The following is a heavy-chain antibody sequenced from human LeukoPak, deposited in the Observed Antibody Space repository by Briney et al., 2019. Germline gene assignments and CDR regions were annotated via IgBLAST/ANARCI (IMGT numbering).Heavy chain of an antibody. J-gene: IGHJ4*02. Sequence: GGSLRLSCAASGFTFSSYSMNWVRQAPGKGLEWVSSISSTSSYIYYADSVQGRFTISRDNAKNSLYLQMNSLRAEDTAVYYCARGGYTGYDFAFDCWGQGTLVTVSS. V-gene: IGHV3-21*01. CDR1: GFTFSSYS. CDR3: ARGGYTGYDFAFDC. D-gene: IGHD5-12*01. CDR2: ISSTSSYI.